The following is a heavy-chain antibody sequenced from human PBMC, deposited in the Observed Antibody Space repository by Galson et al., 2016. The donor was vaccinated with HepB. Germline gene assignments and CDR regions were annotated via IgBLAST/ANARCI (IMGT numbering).Heavy chain of an antibody. J-gene: IGHJ5*02. CDR2: IDPDGGNT. V-gene: IGHV3-74*01. CDR3: ARDGYSSPGS. CDR1: GFTFSTYW. D-gene: IGHD6-13*01. Sequence: SLRLSCAASGFTFSTYWMHWVRQPPGKGLVWVSRIDPDGGNTEYADSVKGRFTISRDNAKNTLYLQMNSLRVEDTAVYYCARDGYSSPGSWGQGTLVTVSS.